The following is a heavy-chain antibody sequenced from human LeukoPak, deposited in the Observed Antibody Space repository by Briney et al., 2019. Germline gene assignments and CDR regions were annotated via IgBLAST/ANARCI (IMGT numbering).Heavy chain of an antibody. CDR1: GFTFSSYA. Sequence: QSGGSLRLSCAASGFTFSSYAMSWVRQAPGKGLEWVSAISGSGGSTYYADSVKGRFTISRDNSKNTLYLQMNSLRVEDTAVYYCASSEIILDYYYAMDVWGQGTTVTVSS. CDR3: ASSEIILDYYYAMDV. D-gene: IGHD3-3*01. J-gene: IGHJ6*02. V-gene: IGHV3-23*01. CDR2: ISGSGGST.